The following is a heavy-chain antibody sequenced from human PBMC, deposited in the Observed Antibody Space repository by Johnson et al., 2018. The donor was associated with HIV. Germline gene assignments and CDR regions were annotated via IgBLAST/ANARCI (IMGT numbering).Heavy chain of an antibody. Sequence: QVQLVESGGGLVKPGGSLRLSCAASGFTFSDYYMSWIRQAPGQGLEWVSYITSTCITVYYTDSVKGRLSLSRDNSMNTLYLQMNSLRAEDTAVYYCATFGYTSGWIVTDDAFDVWGHGTLVTVSS. CDR2: ITSTCITV. CDR3: ATFGYTSGWIVTDDAFDV. J-gene: IGHJ3*01. V-gene: IGHV3-11*04. CDR1: GFTFSDYY. D-gene: IGHD6-19*01.